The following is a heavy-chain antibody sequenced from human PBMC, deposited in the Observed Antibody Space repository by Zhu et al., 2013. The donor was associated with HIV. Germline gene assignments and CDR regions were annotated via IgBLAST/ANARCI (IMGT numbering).Heavy chain of an antibody. CDR3: AADLYYDFWSGSYYYYGMDV. CDR2: IVVGSGNT. CDR1: GFTFTSSA. D-gene: IGHD3-3*01. Sequence: QMQLVQSGPEVKKPGTSVKVSCKASGFTFTSSAVQWVRQARGQRLEWIGWIVVGSGNTNYAQKFQERVTITRDMSTSTAYMELSSLRSEDTAVYYCAADLYYDFWSGSYYYYGMDVWGQGTTVTVSS. V-gene: IGHV1-58*01. J-gene: IGHJ6*02.